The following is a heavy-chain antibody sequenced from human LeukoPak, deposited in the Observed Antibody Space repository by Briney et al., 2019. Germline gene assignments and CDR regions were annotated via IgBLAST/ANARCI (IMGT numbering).Heavy chain of an antibody. V-gene: IGHV3-53*01. CDR2: IYSGGST. CDR3: ARQRGYYGDYGYYYGMDV. Sequence: GGSLRLSCAASGFTVSSNYMSWVRQAPGKGLEWVSVIYSGGSTYYADSVEGRFTISRDNSKNTLYLQMNSLRAEDTAVYYCARQRGYYGDYGYYYGMDVWGQGTTVTVSS. J-gene: IGHJ6*02. D-gene: IGHD4-17*01. CDR1: GFTVSSNY.